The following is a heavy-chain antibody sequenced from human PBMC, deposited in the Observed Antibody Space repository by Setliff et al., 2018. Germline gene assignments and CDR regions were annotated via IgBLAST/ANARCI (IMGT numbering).Heavy chain of an antibody. Sequence: TGGSLRLSCAASGIVFNNYNLNWLRQAPGRGLEWVSSISATTTYIYYADSVKGRFTISRDNARNSVYLQMNSLRAEDTAVFYCVAVRWNYPTVWGQGTLVTVSS. CDR1: GIVFNNYN. V-gene: IGHV3-21*01. D-gene: IGHD1-7*01. CDR2: ISATTTYI. J-gene: IGHJ4*02. CDR3: VAVRWNYPTV.